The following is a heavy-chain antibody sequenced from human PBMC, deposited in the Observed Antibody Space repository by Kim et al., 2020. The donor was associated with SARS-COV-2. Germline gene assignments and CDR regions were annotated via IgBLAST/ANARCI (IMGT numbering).Heavy chain of an antibody. CDR2: ISWDGGST. CDR1: GFTFYDYT. J-gene: IGHJ4*02. D-gene: IGHD5-18*01. V-gene: IGHV3-43*01. Sequence: GGSLRLSCAASGFTFYDYTMHWVRQAPGKGLEWVSLISWDGGSTYYADSVKGRFTISRDNSKNSLYLQMNSLRTEDTALYYCAKGLRGYSYGPADYWGQGTLVTVSS. CDR3: AKGLRGYSYGPADY.